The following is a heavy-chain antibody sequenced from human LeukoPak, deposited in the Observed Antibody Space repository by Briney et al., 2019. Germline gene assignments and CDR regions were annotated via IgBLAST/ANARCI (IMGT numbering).Heavy chain of an antibody. Sequence: PSETLSLTCTVSGGPISSYYWSWIRQPAGKGLEWIGRIYTSGSTNYNPSLKSRVTISVDKSKNQFSLKLSSVTAADTAVYYCAGNRGDDSSGYNYWGQGTLVTVSS. J-gene: IGHJ4*02. V-gene: IGHV4-4*07. CDR2: IYTSGST. CDR3: AGNRGDDSSGYNY. CDR1: GGPISSYY. D-gene: IGHD3-22*01.